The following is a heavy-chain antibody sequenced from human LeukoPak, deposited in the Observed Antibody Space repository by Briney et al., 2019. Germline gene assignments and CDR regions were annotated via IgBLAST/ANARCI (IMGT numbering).Heavy chain of an antibody. CDR3: ARVGSRGNAFDI. CDR1: GGSISSSSYY. D-gene: IGHD1-26*01. J-gene: IGHJ3*02. Sequence: SETLSLTCTVSGGSISSSSYYWGWIRQPPGKGLEWIGNVDYSGSTNYNPSLKSRVTISVDTSKNQFSLKLSSVTAADTAVCYCARVGSRGNAFDIWGQGTMVTVSS. CDR2: VDYSGST. V-gene: IGHV4-39*07.